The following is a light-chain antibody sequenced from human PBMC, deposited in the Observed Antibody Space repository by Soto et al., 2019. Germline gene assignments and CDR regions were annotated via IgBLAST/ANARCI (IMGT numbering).Light chain of an antibody. J-gene: IGKJ1*01. CDR1: QSVSSSY. CDR2: GAS. V-gene: IGKV3-20*01. Sequence: EIVLTQSPGTLSLSPGERATLSCRASQSVSSSYLAWYQQKPGQAPRLLIYGASSRATGIPDRFSGSGSGTDLTLTISRLEPEDFAVYYCQQYGSSPPRTFGQGTKVDIK. CDR3: QQYGSSPPRT.